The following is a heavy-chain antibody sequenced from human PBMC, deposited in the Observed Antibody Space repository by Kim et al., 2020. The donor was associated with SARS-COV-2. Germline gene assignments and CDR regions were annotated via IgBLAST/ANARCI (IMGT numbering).Heavy chain of an antibody. CDR1: GGSISSSSYY. V-gene: IGHV4-39*01. CDR3: AVEDYNNYGPHKN. Sequence: SETLSLTCTVSGGSISSSSYYWGWIRQPPGKGLEWIGSVYYSGSTYYTPSLESRATISVDTSKNQFSLKLSSVSAADTAVYYCAVEDYNNYGPHKNWGQG. D-gene: IGHD4-4*01. CDR2: VYYSGST. J-gene: IGHJ1*01.